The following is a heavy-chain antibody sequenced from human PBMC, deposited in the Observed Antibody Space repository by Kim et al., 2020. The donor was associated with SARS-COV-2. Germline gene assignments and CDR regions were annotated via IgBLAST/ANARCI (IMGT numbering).Heavy chain of an antibody. Sequence: ANSVKGRFTISRDNAKNLVYLQMDSLRDEDTAVYYCARGSCRRNSCAVDYWGQGTLVTGSS. V-gene: IGHV3-48*02. CDR3: ARGSCRRNSCAVDY. J-gene: IGHJ4*02. D-gene: IGHD2-2*01.